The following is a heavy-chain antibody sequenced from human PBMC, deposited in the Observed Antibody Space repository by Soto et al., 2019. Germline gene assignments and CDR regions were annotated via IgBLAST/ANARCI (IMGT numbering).Heavy chain of an antibody. CDR2: IIPIFGTA. Sequence: SVKVSCKASGVTFSSYAISWVRQAPGQGLEWMGGIIPIFGTANYAQKFQGRVTITADKSTSTAYMELSSLRSEDTAVYYCARALEPPYYYYYGMDVWGQGTTVTVSS. CDR3: ARALEPPYYYYYGMDV. CDR1: GVTFSSYA. D-gene: IGHD1-1*01. J-gene: IGHJ6*02. V-gene: IGHV1-69*06.